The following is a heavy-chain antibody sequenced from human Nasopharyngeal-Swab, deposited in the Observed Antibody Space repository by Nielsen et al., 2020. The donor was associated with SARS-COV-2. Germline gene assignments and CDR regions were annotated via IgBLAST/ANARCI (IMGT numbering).Heavy chain of an antibody. J-gene: IGHJ5*02. D-gene: IGHD6-19*01. V-gene: IGHV2-26*01. CDR3: ARTWAVAGGFDP. Sequence: RQAPGKALEWLAYIFSNDEKSYSTSLKSRLTISKDTSKSQVVLTMTNMDPVDTATYYCARTWAVAGGFDPWGQGTLVTVSS. CDR2: IFSNDEK.